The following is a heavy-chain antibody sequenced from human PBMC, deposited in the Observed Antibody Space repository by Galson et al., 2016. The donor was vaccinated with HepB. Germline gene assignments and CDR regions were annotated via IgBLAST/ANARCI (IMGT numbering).Heavy chain of an antibody. CDR1: GYTFNTYN. D-gene: IGHD1-14*01. V-gene: IGHV1-46*02. CDR3: ARELDHSFYFDY. J-gene: IGHJ4*02. Sequence: SVKVSCKASGYTFNTYNMHWVRQAPGQGLGWMGIIKPSGGNTIYAQKFQDRITMTRDTSTSTVYMELISLRSEGTAVYYCARELDHSFYFDYWGQGTLLTVSS. CDR2: IKPSGGNT.